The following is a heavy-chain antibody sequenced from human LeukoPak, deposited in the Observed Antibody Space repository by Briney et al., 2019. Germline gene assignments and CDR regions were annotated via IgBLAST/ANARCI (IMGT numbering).Heavy chain of an antibody. CDR1: GFTFSNFA. D-gene: IGHD3-3*01. CDR2: VTGDCGTT. V-gene: IGHV3-23*01. Sequence: GGSLRLSCVASGFTFSNFAMNWVRQAPGKGLEWVSVVTGDCGTTHYADSVKGRFTISRGNSKNMVYLQMNSLRAEDTAIYYCAKGWSGYFRSPFDLWGRGTMVTVSA. J-gene: IGHJ3*01. CDR3: AKGWSGYFRSPFDL.